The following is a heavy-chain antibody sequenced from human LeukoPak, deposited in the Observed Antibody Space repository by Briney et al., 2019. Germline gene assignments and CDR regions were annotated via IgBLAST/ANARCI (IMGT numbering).Heavy chain of an antibody. J-gene: IGHJ5*02. Sequence: PSETLSLTCTVSGGSTSSYYWSWIRQPAGKGLEWIGRIYTSGSTNYNPSLKSRVTMSVDTSKNQFSLKLSSVTAADTAVYYCAKGRYYYDSSGPRSLWDWFDPWGQGTLVTVSS. CDR1: GGSTSSYY. D-gene: IGHD3-22*01. CDR3: AKGRYYYDSSGPRSLWDWFDP. V-gene: IGHV4-4*07. CDR2: IYTSGST.